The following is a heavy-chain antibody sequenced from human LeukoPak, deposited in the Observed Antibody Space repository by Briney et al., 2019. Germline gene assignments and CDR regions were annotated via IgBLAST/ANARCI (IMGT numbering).Heavy chain of an antibody. D-gene: IGHD3-9*01. CDR3: AKTWSGYFDWLGGFDY. Sequence: GGSLRLSCAASGFTFDDYAMHWVRQAPGKGLEWVSGISWNSGSIGYADSVKGRFTISRDNAKNSLYLQMNSLRAEDTALYYCAKTWSGYFDWLGGFDYWGQGTLVTVSS. CDR1: GFTFDDYA. J-gene: IGHJ4*02. V-gene: IGHV3-9*01. CDR2: ISWNSGSI.